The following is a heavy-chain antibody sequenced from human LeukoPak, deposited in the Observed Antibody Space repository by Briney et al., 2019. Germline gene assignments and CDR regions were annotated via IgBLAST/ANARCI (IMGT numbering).Heavy chain of an antibody. CDR1: GFTFSSYA. CDR2: ISGSGGST. Sequence: GGSLRLSCAASGFTFSSYAMSWVRQAPGKGLEWVSAISGSGGSTYYADSVKGRFTISRDNSKNTLYLQMNSLRAEDTAVYYCARDPSIFGVDYYFDYWGQGTLVTVSS. J-gene: IGHJ4*02. CDR3: ARDPSIFGVDYYFDY. V-gene: IGHV3-23*01. D-gene: IGHD3-3*01.